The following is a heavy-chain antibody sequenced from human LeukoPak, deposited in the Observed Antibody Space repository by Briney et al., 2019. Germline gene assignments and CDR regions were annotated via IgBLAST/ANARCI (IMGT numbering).Heavy chain of an antibody. CDR2: VSGTGRNT. Sequence: GGSLRLSCAASGFAFSSYTMNWVRQAPVKGQEWVAVVSGTGRNTYYADSVKGRFTISRDNSKNTLFLQMTSLRAEDTAAYYCATNYYDSSGYFPDFDYWGQGALVTVSP. V-gene: IGHV3-23*01. J-gene: IGHJ4*02. CDR1: GFAFSSYT. CDR3: ATNYYDSSGYFPDFDY. D-gene: IGHD3-22*01.